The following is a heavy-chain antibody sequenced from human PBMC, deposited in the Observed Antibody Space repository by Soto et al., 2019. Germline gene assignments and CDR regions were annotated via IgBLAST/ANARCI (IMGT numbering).Heavy chain of an antibody. CDR3: ARNYYGSGSRLGLDY. V-gene: IGHV3-23*01. CDR1: GFTFSSYS. D-gene: IGHD3-10*01. CDR2: ISGSGGST. J-gene: IGHJ4*02. Sequence: SVGSLRLSCAASGFTFSSYSMSWVRQAPGKGLEWVSLISGSGGSTYYADSVKGRFTISRDNSKNTLYLQMNSLRAEDTAVYYCARNYYGSGSRLGLDYWGQGTLVTVSS.